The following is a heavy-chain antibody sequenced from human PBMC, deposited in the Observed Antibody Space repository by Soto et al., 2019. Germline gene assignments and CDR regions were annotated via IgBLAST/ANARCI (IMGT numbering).Heavy chain of an antibody. CDR3: ARGGYSYGYRRFDP. J-gene: IGHJ5*02. CDR1: GGSFSGYY. V-gene: IGHV4-34*01. D-gene: IGHD5-18*01. CDR2: INHSGST. Sequence: LSLTCAVYGGSFSGYYWSWIRQPPGKGLEWIGEINHSGSTNYNPSLKSRVTISVDTSKNQFSLKLSSVTAADTAVYYCARGGYSYGYRRFDPWGQGTLVTVSS.